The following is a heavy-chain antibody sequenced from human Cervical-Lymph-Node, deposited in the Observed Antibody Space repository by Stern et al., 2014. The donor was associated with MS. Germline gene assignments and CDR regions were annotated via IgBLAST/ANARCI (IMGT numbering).Heavy chain of an antibody. CDR1: GYTFTGYY. J-gene: IGHJ4*02. Sequence: QVQLVQSGAEVKKPGASVKVSCKASGYTFTGYYMHWVRQAPGQGLEWMGWINPNSGGTNYAQKFQGWVTMTRDTSISTAYMELSRLRSDDTAVYYCARSIGVSDSSGYLVFDYWGQGTLVTVSS. CDR2: INPNSGGT. V-gene: IGHV1-2*04. D-gene: IGHD3-22*01. CDR3: ARSIGVSDSSGYLVFDY.